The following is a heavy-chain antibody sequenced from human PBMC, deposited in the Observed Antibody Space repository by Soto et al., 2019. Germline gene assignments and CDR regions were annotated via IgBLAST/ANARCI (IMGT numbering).Heavy chain of an antibody. CDR1: GGSISSYY. V-gene: IGHV4-59*12. CDR3: ASRYGGYDLLA. J-gene: IGHJ4*02. CDR2: IYHSGST. Sequence: PSETLSLTCTVSGGSISSYYWSWIRQPPGKGLEWIGEIYHSGSTNYNPSLKSRVTISVDKSKNQFSLKLSSVTAADTAVYYCASRYGGYDLLAWGQGTLVTVSS. D-gene: IGHD5-12*01.